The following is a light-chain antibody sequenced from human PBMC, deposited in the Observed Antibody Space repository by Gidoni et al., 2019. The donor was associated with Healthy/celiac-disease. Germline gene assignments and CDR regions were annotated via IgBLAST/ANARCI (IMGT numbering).Light chain of an antibody. CDR1: QSVNSY. CDR2: DAS. V-gene: IGKV3-11*01. J-gene: IGKJ4*01. CDR3: QQRSNWLLT. Sequence: IVLTQSPSTLSLSPVERATLSCRASQSVNSYLAGYQQKPGQAPTLLIYDASNRATGIPARFSGSGSGTDFTLTISSLEPEDFAVYYCQQRSNWLLTVGGGTKVEIK.